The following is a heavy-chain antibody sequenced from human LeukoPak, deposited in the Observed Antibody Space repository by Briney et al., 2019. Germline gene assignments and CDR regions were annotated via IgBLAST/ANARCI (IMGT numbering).Heavy chain of an antibody. J-gene: IGHJ4*02. CDR1: GGSFSGYY. D-gene: IGHD6-13*01. V-gene: IGHV4-34*01. CDR2: INHSGST. Sequence: SETLSLTCAVYGGSFSGYYWSWIRQPPGKGLEWIGEINHSGSTNYNPSLKSRVTISVDTSKNQFSLKLSSVTAADTAVYYCARLVSYSSSPTGFDYWGQGTLVTVSS. CDR3: ARLVSYSSSPTGFDY.